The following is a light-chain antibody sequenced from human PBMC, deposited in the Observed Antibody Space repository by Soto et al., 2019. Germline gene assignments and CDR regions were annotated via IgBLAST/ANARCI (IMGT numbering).Light chain of an antibody. V-gene: IGKV1-5*03. Sequence: DSQMTQYPSTLSASVGDRVTITCRASQSISSWLAWYQQKPGKAPKLLISKASTLQSGVPPRFSGSGSGTEFTLIIGGLQPDDFATYYCQQYESYPMTFGGGTKVEIK. CDR2: KAS. J-gene: IGKJ4*01. CDR3: QQYESYPMT. CDR1: QSISSW.